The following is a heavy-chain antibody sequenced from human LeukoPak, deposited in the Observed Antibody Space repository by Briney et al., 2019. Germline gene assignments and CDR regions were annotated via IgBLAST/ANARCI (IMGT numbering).Heavy chain of an antibody. Sequence: GGSPRLSCAASGFTFSSYSMNWVRQAPGKGLEWVSSISSSSIYIYYADSVKGRFTISRDNAKNSLYLQMNSLRAEDTAVYYCARVLRYCSSTSCSLDYWGQGTLVTVSS. D-gene: IGHD2-2*01. V-gene: IGHV3-21*01. CDR1: GFTFSSYS. J-gene: IGHJ4*02. CDR2: ISSSSIYI. CDR3: ARVLRYCSSTSCSLDY.